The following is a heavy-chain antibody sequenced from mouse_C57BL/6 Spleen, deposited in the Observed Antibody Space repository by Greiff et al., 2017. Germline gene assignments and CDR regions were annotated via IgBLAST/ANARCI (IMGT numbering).Heavy chain of an antibody. D-gene: IGHD1-1*01. J-gene: IGHJ1*03. CDR2: IWTGGGT. Sequence: VKLVESGPGLVAPSQSLSITCTVSGFSLTSYAISWVRQPPGKGLEWLGVIWTGGGTNYNSALKSRLSISKDNSKSQVFLKMNSLQTDDTARYYCASDYYGSSPYWYFDVWGTGTTVTVSS. V-gene: IGHV2-9-1*01. CDR1: GFSLTSYA. CDR3: ASDYYGSSPYWYFDV.